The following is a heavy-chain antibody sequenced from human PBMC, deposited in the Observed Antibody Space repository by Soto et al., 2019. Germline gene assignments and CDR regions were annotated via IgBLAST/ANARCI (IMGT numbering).Heavy chain of an antibody. V-gene: IGHV3-74*01. Sequence: EVQLLESGGGLVQPGASLRLSCAASGFTFSYYWMHWVRQAPGMGLVWVSRIHSDGSSTTYADSVKGRFTISRDNARNTLYLQMNSLRAEDTAVDYCARGDRGAFDLWGQGTVVTVSS. CDR2: IHSDGSST. CDR1: GFTFSYYW. D-gene: IGHD1-26*01. CDR3: ARGDRGAFDL. J-gene: IGHJ3*01.